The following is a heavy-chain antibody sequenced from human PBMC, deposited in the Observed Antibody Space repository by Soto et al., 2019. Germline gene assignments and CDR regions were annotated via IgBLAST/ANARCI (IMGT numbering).Heavy chain of an antibody. J-gene: IGHJ4*02. V-gene: IGHV5-51*01. D-gene: IGHD2-2*01. CDR3: ARQYPYCSSTSCFDY. CDR1: GYSFTSYW. CDR2: IYPGDSDT. Sequence: PGESLKISCKGSGYSFTSYWIGWVRQMPGKGLEWMGIIYPGDSDTRYSPSFQGQVTISADKSITTAYLQWSSLKASDTAMYYCARQYPYCSSTSCFDYWGQGTLVTVSS.